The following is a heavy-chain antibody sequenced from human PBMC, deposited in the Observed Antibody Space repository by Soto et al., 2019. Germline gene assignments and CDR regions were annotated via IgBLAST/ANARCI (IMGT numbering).Heavy chain of an antibody. CDR3: AKLGGYCSSTSCYDP. D-gene: IGHD2-2*01. Sequence: GGSLRLSCAASGFTFSSYGMQWVRQAPGKGLEWVAVISYDGSNKYYADSVKGRFTISRDNSKNTLYLQMNSLRAEDTAVYYCAKLGGYCSSTSCYDPWGQGTLVTVSS. V-gene: IGHV3-30*18. J-gene: IGHJ5*02. CDR2: ISYDGSNK. CDR1: GFTFSSYG.